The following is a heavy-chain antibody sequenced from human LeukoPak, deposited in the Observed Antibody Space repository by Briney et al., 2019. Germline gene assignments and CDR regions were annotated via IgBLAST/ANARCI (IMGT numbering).Heavy chain of an antibody. CDR3: AKSYYGDYAGYFDY. CDR2: IRSDGSSK. Sequence: PGGSLRLSCAASGFTFSSYGIHWVRQAPGKGLEWVAFIRSDGSSKYYGDSVKGRFTISRDNSKNTLYLQVNSLRAEDTAVYYCAKSYYGDYAGYFDYWGQGILVTVSS. D-gene: IGHD4-17*01. CDR1: GFTFSSYG. J-gene: IGHJ4*02. V-gene: IGHV3-30*02.